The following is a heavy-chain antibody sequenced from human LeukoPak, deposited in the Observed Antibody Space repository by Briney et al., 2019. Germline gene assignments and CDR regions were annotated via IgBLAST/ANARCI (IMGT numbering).Heavy chain of an antibody. Sequence: GASVKVSCKASGYTFTSYGISWVRQAPGQGLEWMGWISAYNGNTNYAQKLQGRVTMTTDTSTSTAYMELRRLRSDDTAVYYCARSRYYYDSSGYYFYLDYWGQGTLVTVSS. CDR2: ISAYNGNT. CDR1: GYTFTSYG. CDR3: ARSRYYYDSSGYYFYLDY. V-gene: IGHV1-18*01. D-gene: IGHD3-22*01. J-gene: IGHJ4*02.